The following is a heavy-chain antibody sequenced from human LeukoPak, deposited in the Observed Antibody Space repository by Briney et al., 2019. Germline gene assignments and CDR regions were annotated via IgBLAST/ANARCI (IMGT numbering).Heavy chain of an antibody. D-gene: IGHD2-15*01. CDR3: SRGHMRGKRTLGRRVLDF. V-gene: IGHV4-34*01. CDR1: GGSFSDFY. Sequence: PSETLSLTCAGYGGSFSDFYWSWIRQPPGKGLGWIGEIHHSGRANYNPSLKSRVTMSVDTSKNRFSLKVTSVSAADTAVYYCSRGHMRGKRTLGRRVLDFWGQGTLVIVSS. J-gene: IGHJ4*02. CDR2: IHHSGRA.